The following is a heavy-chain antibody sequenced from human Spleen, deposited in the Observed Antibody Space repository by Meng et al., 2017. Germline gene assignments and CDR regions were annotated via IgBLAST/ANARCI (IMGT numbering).Heavy chain of an antibody. CDR2: IYWDDDK. J-gene: IGHJ4*02. V-gene: IGHV2-5*02. Sequence: SGPTLVKPAQTLTLTCTFSGFSLSTSGVGVGWIRQPPGKALEWLALIYWDDDKISPSLKTRLTITKDTSKNQVVLTMTNMDPVDTATYYCARSGIAAAGPYYFDYWGQGTLVTVSS. D-gene: IGHD6-13*01. CDR1: GFSLSTSGVG. CDR3: ARSGIAAAGPYYFDY.